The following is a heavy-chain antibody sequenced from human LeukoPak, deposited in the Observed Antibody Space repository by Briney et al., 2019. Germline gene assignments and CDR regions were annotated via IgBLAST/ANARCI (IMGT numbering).Heavy chain of an antibody. Sequence: GSLRLSCAVSGFPFSSYSMNWVRQAPGKGLELVSSISSSSSYIYYADSVKGRFTISRDNAKNSLYLQMNSLRAEDTAVYYCARVPGSGITNNHIDYWGQGTLVTVSS. V-gene: IGHV3-21*01. CDR1: GFPFSSYS. J-gene: IGHJ4*02. D-gene: IGHD1-7*01. CDR2: ISSSSSYI. CDR3: ARVPGSGITNNHIDY.